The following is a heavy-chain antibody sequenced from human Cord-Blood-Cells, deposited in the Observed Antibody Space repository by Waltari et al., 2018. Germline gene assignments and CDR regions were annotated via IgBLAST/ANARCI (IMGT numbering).Heavy chain of an antibody. CDR1: GGSISSYY. V-gene: IGHV4-4*07. CDR2: IYTSGST. CDR3: AREVDCSSTSCYPSYAFDI. D-gene: IGHD2-2*01. Sequence: QVQLQESGSGLVKPSETLSLTCTVSGGSISSYYWSWIRQPAGKGLEWIGRIYTSGSTNYNPSLNRRVTMAVDTSKSQFSLKLSSVTAADTAVYYCAREVDCSSTSCYPSYAFDIWGQGTMVTVSS. J-gene: IGHJ3*02.